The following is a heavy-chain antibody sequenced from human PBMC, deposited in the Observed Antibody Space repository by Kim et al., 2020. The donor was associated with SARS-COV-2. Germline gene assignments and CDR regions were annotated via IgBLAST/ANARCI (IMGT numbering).Heavy chain of an antibody. J-gene: IGHJ6*02. CDR3: AKVPSSGWRLYYYYGMDV. Sequence: GGSLRLSCAASGFTFSSYGMHWVRQAPGKGLEWVAVISYDGSNKYYADSVKGRFTISRDNSKNTLYLQMNSLRAEDTAVYYCAKVPSSGWRLYYYYGMDVWGQGTTVTVSS. V-gene: IGHV3-30*18. D-gene: IGHD6-19*01. CDR2: ISYDGSNK. CDR1: GFTFSSYG.